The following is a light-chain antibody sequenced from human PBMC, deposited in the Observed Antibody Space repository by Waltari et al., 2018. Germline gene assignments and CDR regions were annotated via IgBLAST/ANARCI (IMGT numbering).Light chain of an antibody. CDR1: SSDVDGYAY. CDR3: SSHTSSSTLVV. J-gene: IGLJ2*01. CDR2: DVS. Sequence: QSALTQPASVSGSPGQSITISCTGTSSDVDGYAYVSWYQQHPGKAPKLMIYDVSNRPSGVSNRFSGSKSGNTASLTISGLQAEDEADYYCSSHTSSSTLVVFGGGTKLTVL. V-gene: IGLV2-14*03.